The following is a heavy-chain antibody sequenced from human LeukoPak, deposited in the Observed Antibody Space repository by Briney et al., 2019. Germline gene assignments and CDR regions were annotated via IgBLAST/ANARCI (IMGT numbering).Heavy chain of an antibody. V-gene: IGHV3-23*01. CDR2: ISKSDDRT. CDR1: EFTLSGYD. J-gene: IGHJ4*02. CDR3: AKDPFTFDGDYGDT. Sequence: GVSPRLSCVASEFTLSGYDMMWVRQRPGKGLEWVSSISKSDDRTYYADSVKGRFTISRDKSKSTVYLQMSSLRVDDTAVYYCAKDPFTFDGDYGDTWGQGTLVTVSS. D-gene: IGHD4-17*01.